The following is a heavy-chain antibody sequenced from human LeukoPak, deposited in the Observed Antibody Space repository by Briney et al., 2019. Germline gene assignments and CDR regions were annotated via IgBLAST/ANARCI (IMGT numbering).Heavy chain of an antibody. J-gene: IGHJ4*02. V-gene: IGHV4-59*01. D-gene: IGHD5-24*01. CDR3: ARGGVEMATITHFDY. CDR2: IYYSGST. CDR1: GGSISSYY. Sequence: PSETLSLTCTVSGGSISSYYWSWIRQPPGKGLEWIGYIYYSGSTNYNPSLKSRVTISVDTSKNQFSLKLSSVTAADTAVYYCARGGVEMATITHFDYWGQGTLVTVSS.